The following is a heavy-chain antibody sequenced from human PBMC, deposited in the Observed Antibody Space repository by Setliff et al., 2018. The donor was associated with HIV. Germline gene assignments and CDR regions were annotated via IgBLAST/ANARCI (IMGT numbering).Heavy chain of an antibody. Sequence: SETLSLTCDVSGFSISSRYYWSWIRQSPGKGLEWIGEINHSGRTKYSPSLRSRVSISVDTSKNQFSLKLSSVTAADTAVYYCARADSRSYPGGAFDIWGQGTMVTVSS. CDR1: GFSISSRYY. D-gene: IGHD1-26*01. V-gene: IGHV4-38-2*01. J-gene: IGHJ3*02. CDR3: ARADSRSYPGGAFDI. CDR2: INHSGRT.